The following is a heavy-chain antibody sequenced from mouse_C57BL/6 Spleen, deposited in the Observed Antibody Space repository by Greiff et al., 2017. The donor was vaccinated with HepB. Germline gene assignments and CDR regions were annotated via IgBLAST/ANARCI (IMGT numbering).Heavy chain of an antibody. Sequence: QVQLKQSGPELVKPGASVKISCKASGYAFSSSWMNWVKQRPGKGLEWIGRIYPGDGDTNYNGKFKGKATLTADKSSSTAYMQLSSLTSEDSAVYCCARYYGSSSFDYWGQGTTLTVSS. CDR2: IYPGDGDT. J-gene: IGHJ2*01. CDR1: GYAFSSSW. D-gene: IGHD1-1*01. V-gene: IGHV1-82*01. CDR3: ARYYGSSSFDY.